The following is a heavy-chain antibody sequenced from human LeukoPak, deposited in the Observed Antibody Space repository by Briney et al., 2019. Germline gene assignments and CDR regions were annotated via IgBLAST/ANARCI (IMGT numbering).Heavy chain of an antibody. Sequence: ASVKVSCKASGGTFSSYAINWVRQATGQGLEWMGWMNPNSGNTGYAQKFQGRVTMTRNTSISTAYMELSSLRSEDTAVYYCARASDDSSGYAILRDYWGQGTLVTVSS. CDR3: ARASDDSSGYAILRDY. CDR2: MNPNSGNT. V-gene: IGHV1-8*02. CDR1: GGTFSSYA. J-gene: IGHJ4*02. D-gene: IGHD3-22*01.